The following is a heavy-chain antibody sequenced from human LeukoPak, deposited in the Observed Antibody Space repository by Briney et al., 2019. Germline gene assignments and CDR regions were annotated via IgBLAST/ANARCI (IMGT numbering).Heavy chain of an antibody. CDR2: IKTKPEGGTT. CDR3: TSSGSRWDYFDY. V-gene: IGHV3-15*05. J-gene: IGHJ4*02. Sequence: GGSLRLSCAASGFTFSKAWMIWVRQAPGKGLEWVARIKTKPEGGTTDYAAPVKGRFTISRDDSKNTLYLQMNSLKTEDAAVYYCTSSGSRWDYFDYWGQGTLATVSS. D-gene: IGHD4-23*01. CDR1: GFTFSKAW.